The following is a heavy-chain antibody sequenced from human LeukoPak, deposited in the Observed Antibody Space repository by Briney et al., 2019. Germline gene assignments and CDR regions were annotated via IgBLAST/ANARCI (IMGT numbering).Heavy chain of an antibody. Sequence: SETLSLTCTVSGGSISGYYWSWIRQPPGKGLEWIGYVSDIGSTNYNPSLKSRVTISLDASKNQFSLRLSSVTAADTAVYYCARVDFYGGSGHGFDFWGQGTLVTVSS. J-gene: IGHJ4*02. CDR3: ARVDFYGGSGHGFDF. CDR1: GGSISGYY. D-gene: IGHD1-14*01. V-gene: IGHV4-59*08. CDR2: VSDIGST.